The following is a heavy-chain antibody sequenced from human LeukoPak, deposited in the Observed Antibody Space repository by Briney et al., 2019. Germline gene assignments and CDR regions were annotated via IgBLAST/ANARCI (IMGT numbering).Heavy chain of an antibody. CDR2: INPNSGGT. CDR1: GYTFTGYY. V-gene: IGHV1-2*06. Sequence: ASVKVSCKASGYTFTGYYMHWVRQAPGQGLEWMGRINPNSGGTNYAQKFQGRVTMTRDTSISTAYMELSRLRSDDTAVYYCARYYDSSGLDAFDIWGQGIMVTVSS. CDR3: ARYYDSSGLDAFDI. D-gene: IGHD3-22*01. J-gene: IGHJ3*02.